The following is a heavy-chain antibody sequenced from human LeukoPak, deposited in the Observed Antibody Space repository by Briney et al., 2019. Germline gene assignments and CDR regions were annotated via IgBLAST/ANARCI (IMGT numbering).Heavy chain of an antibody. CDR1: GVSFNDYY. J-gene: IGHJ4*02. CDR2: INHSRYT. D-gene: IGHD4-17*01. V-gene: IGHV4-34*01. Sequence: PSETLSLTCAVSGVSFNDYYWSWVRQTPGKGLEWIGEINHSRYTNDSPSLKSRVTLSIDTSRKQFSLNVRSVTVADTGIYYCTRMTTGHDYWGQGTLVTVSS. CDR3: TRMTTGHDY.